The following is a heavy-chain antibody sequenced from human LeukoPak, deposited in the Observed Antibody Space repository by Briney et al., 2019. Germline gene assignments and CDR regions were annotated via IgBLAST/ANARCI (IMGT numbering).Heavy chain of an antibody. J-gene: IGHJ3*02. Sequence: GGSLRLSCAASGFTFSSYAMSWVRQAPGRGLEWVSAVSGSGGSTYYADSVKGRFTISRDNSKNTLYLQMNRLRAEDTAVYYCAKFVHIAFDIWGQGTMVTVSS. CDR1: GFTFSSYA. CDR3: AKFVHIAFDI. CDR2: VSGSGGST. D-gene: IGHD1-1*01. V-gene: IGHV3-23*01.